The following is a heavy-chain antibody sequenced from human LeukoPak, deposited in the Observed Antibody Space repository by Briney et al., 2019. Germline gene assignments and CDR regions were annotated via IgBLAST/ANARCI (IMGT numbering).Heavy chain of an antibody. CDR2: INHSGST. J-gene: IGHJ3*02. CDR1: GGSFSGYY. Sequence: SETLSLTCAVYGGSFSGYYWSWIRQPPGKGLEWIGEINHSGSTNYNPSLKSRVTISVDTSKNQFSLKLSSVTAADTAVYYCASSMWEPYIWGQGTMVTVSS. V-gene: IGHV4-34*01. CDR3: ASSMWEPYI. D-gene: IGHD1-26*01.